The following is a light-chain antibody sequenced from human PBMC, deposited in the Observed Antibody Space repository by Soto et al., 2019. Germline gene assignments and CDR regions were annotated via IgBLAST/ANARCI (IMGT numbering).Light chain of an antibody. CDR2: DVT. CDR1: SSDVGVYNY. CDR3: SSYTSSITLI. J-gene: IGLJ2*01. V-gene: IGLV2-14*01. Sequence: QSALTQPASVSGSPGQSITISCTGTSSDVGVYNYVSWYQQHPGKAPKLVIYDVTNRPSGVSDRFSGSKSGNTASLTISGRQAEDEADYYCSSYTSSITLIFGGGTKLTVL.